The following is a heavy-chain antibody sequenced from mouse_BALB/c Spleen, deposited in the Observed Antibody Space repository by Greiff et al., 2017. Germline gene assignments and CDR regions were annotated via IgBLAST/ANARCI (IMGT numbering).Heavy chain of an antibody. CDR1: GYTFTSYW. J-gene: IGHJ3*01. CDR2: IYPGDGDT. Sequence: QVQLQQSGAELARPGASVKLSCKASGYTFTSYWMQWVKQRPGQGLEWIGAIYPGDGDTRYTQKFKGKATLTADKSSSTAYMQLSSLASEDSAVYYCARPPGFAYWGQGTLVTVSA. CDR3: ARPPGFAY. V-gene: IGHV1-87*01.